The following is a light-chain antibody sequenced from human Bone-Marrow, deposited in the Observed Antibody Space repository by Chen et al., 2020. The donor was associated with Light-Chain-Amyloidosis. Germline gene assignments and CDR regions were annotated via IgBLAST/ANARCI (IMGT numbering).Light chain of an antibody. CDR3: SSFAAGSTWV. J-gene: IGLJ3*02. CDR1: NNDVGGHAF. V-gene: IGLV2-23*01. Sequence: QSALTQPASVSGFPGQSITISCTGTNNDVGGHAFVPWYQRHPGKAPKFLIYEDTERASGVSNRFSGSKSGNTASLTISGLQAEDEADYYCSSFAAGSTWVFGGGTSLTVL. CDR2: EDT.